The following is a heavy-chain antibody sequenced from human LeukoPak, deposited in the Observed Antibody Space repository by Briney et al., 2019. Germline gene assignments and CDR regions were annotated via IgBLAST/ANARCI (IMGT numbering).Heavy chain of an antibody. D-gene: IGHD1-1*01. CDR3: KSGGAAPGSFDN. Sequence: GGSLRLSCAASGFTFSDYWMSWMRQAPGKGLEWVANIKYDGDEEYYVDSVKGRFTISRDNAKNSVYLQLNSLRVGDTAVYYCKSGGAAPGSFDNWGQGTLVTVSP. J-gene: IGHJ4*02. V-gene: IGHV3-7*01. CDR1: GFTFSDYW. CDR2: IKYDGDEE.